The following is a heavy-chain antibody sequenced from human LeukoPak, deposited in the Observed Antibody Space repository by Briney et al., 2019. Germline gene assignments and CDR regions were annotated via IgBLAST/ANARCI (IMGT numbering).Heavy chain of an antibody. V-gene: IGHV4-39*01. Sequence: SETLSLTCTVSGGSISSSSYYWGWIRQPPGKGLEWIGSIYYSGSTYYNPSLKSRVTISVDTSKNQFSLKLSSVTAADTAVYYCARRGSNWQRSAVRGSAFDIWGQGTMVTVSS. CDR2: IYYSGST. CDR1: GGSISSSSYY. D-gene: IGHD7-27*01. J-gene: IGHJ3*02. CDR3: ARRGSNWQRSAVRGSAFDI.